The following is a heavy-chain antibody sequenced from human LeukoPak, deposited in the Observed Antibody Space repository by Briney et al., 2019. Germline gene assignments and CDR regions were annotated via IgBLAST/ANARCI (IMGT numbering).Heavy chain of an antibody. CDR3: ARGYYFDY. Sequence: SETLSLTCTVSRYSIRSGYYWGWIRQPPGKGLEWIGSIYHSGSTYYNPSLKSRVTISVDTSKNQFSLKLSSVTAADTAVYYCARGYYFDYWGQGTLVTVSS. CDR1: RYSIRSGYY. CDR2: IYHSGST. J-gene: IGHJ4*02. V-gene: IGHV4-38-2*02.